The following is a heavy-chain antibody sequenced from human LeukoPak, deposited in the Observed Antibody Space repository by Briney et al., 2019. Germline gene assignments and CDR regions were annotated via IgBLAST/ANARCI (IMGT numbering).Heavy chain of an antibody. D-gene: IGHD3-10*01. CDR3: ARVGVGSGSHPLYYGMDV. J-gene: IGHJ6*02. V-gene: IGHV3-30*03. Sequence: GRSLRLSCAASGFTFSSYGMHWVRQAPGKGLEWVAVISYDGSNKYYADSVKGRFTISRDNSKNTLYLQMNSLRAEDTAVYYCARVGVGSGSHPLYYGMDVWGQGTTVTVSS. CDR1: GFTFSSYG. CDR2: ISYDGSNK.